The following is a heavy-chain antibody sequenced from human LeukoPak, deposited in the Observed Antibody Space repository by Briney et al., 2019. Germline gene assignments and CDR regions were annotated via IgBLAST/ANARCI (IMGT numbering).Heavy chain of an antibody. J-gene: IGHJ4*02. CDR3: VRESYVTMIIGDY. CDR1: GFTFSSYA. Sequence: GGSLRLSCAASGFTFSSYAMSWVRQAPGKGLEWVSFISNVGNTIYYADSVKGRFTISRDNAKNSLYLQMNSLRDEDTAVYYCVRESYVTMIIGDYWGQGTLVTVSS. D-gene: IGHD3-22*01. V-gene: IGHV3-48*02. CDR2: ISNVGNTI.